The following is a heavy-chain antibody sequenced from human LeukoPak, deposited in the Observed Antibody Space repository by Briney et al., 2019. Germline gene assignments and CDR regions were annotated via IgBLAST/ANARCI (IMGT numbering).Heavy chain of an antibody. V-gene: IGHV3-9*01. Sequence: GGSLRLSCAASGFTFDDYAMPWVRQAPGMGLEWVSGISWNSGSIGYADSVKGRFTISRDNAKNSLYLQMNSLRAEDTALYYCAKAITRYTSIARLELDYWGQGTLVTVSS. D-gene: IGHD6-6*01. J-gene: IGHJ4*02. CDR3: AKAITRYTSIARLELDY. CDR1: GFTFDDYA. CDR2: ISWNSGSI.